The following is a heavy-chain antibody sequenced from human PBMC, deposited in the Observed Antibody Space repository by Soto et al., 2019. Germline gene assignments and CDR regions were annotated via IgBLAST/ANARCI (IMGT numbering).Heavy chain of an antibody. D-gene: IGHD5-18*01. Sequence: PSETLSLTCAVYGGSFSGYYWSWIRQPPGKGLEWIGEINHSGSTNYNPSLKSRVTISVDTSKNQFSLKLSSVTAADTAVYYCARVSQLWTGGWFDPWGQGTLVTVSS. CDR1: GGSFSGYY. CDR2: INHSGST. CDR3: ARVSQLWTGGWFDP. J-gene: IGHJ5*02. V-gene: IGHV4-34*01.